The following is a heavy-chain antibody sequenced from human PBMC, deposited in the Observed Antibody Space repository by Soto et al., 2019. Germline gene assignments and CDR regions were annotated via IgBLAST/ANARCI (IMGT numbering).Heavy chain of an antibody. D-gene: IGHD3-10*01. Sequence: QVQLQESGPGLVKPSENLSLTCIVSGGSISGYYWSWIRQPPGKGLEWIGYIYHSGTTNYNPSLKSRLTISIDTSKKEFSLRLNSVTAADTAVYYCARPSYYYGSASYTFDIWGQGTMVTVSS. CDR1: GGSISGYY. V-gene: IGHV4-59*08. CDR2: IYHSGTT. J-gene: IGHJ3*02. CDR3: ARPSYYYGSASYTFDI.